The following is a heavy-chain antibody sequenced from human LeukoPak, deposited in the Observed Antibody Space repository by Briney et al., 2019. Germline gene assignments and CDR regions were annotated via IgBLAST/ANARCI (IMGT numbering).Heavy chain of an antibody. Sequence: SVKVSCXASGGTFSSYTISWVRQAPGQGLVWMGRIIPILGIANYAQKFQGRVTITADKSTSTTYMELSSLRSEDTAVYYCARDGAYYYDSSDHAFDIWGQGTMVTVSS. V-gene: IGHV1-69*04. D-gene: IGHD3-22*01. CDR2: IIPILGIA. CDR1: GGTFSSYT. CDR3: ARDGAYYYDSSDHAFDI. J-gene: IGHJ3*02.